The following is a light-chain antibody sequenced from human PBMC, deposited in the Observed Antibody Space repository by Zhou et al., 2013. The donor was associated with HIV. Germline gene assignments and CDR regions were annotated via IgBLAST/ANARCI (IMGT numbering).Light chain of an antibody. CDR3: QQYSNWPRT. CDR1: QSVPSTY. CDR2: GAS. V-gene: IGKV3-15*01. Sequence: EMVLTQSPGTLSLSPGERATLSCRASQSVPSTYLAWYQQRPGQAPRLLIYGASTRATGVPARFSGSGSGTEFTLSISSLQSEDFAIYYCQQYSNWPRTFGQGTKVEFK. J-gene: IGKJ1*01.